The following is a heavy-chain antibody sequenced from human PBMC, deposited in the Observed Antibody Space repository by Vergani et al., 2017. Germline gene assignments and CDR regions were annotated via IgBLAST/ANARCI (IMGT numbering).Heavy chain of an antibody. CDR1: GGSISSYY. V-gene: IGHV4-59*01. J-gene: IGHJ6*02. CDR2: IYYSGST. Sequence: QVQLPESGPGLVKPSQTLSLTCTVSGGSISSYYWSWIRQPPGKGLEWIGYIYYSGSTNYNPSLKSRVTISVDTSKNQFSLKLSSVTAADTAVYYCARDRPYDILTGFPYYYGMDVWGQGTTVTVSS. D-gene: IGHD3-9*01. CDR3: ARDRPYDILTGFPYYYGMDV.